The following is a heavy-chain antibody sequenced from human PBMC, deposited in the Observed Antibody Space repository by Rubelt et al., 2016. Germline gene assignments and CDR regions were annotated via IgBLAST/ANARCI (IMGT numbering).Heavy chain of an antibody. J-gene: IGHJ4*02. CDR2: ISGSGRHT. V-gene: IGHV3-23*04. Sequence: DVQLVESGGGLAHPGESLRLYCEASGFNFDEHAMHWVRQAPGKGLEWVSSISGSGRHTYYADSVKGGFPVSSTSSKNTSDLKMNSLKAEDTAFYYCAKNCGGDCYSGDFDYWGQGTLVAVSS. CDR1: GFNFDEHA. D-gene: IGHD2-21*01. CDR3: AKNCGGDCYSGDFDY.